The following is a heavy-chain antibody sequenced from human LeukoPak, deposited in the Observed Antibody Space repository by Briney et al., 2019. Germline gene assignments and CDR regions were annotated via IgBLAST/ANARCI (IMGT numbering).Heavy chain of an antibody. CDR1: GYTFSNYG. CDR2: ISEYNGKT. Sequence: ASVKVSCKASGYTFSNYGISWVRQAPGQGLEWMGWISEYNGKTNYAQKFQGRVTMTTDTSTSTAYLELRSLRSDDTAVYYCARLYDYYRSGRNVAFDYWGQGTLVTVSS. D-gene: IGHD3-10*01. J-gene: IGHJ4*02. V-gene: IGHV1-18*01. CDR3: ARLYDYYRSGRNVAFDY.